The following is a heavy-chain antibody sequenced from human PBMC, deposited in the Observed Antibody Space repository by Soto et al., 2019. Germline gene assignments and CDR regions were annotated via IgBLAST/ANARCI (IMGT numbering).Heavy chain of an antibody. V-gene: IGHV3-21*01. CDR3: ARDFTYYYYYGMDV. D-gene: IGHD3-16*01. CDR1: GFTFSSYS. CDR2: ISSSSSYI. J-gene: IGHJ6*02. Sequence: EVQLVESGGGLVKPGGSLRLSCAASGFTFSSYSMNWVRQAPGKGLEWVSSISSSSSYIYYADSVKGRFTISRDNAKNPLYRKMNSLRAEDTAVYYCARDFTYYYYYGMDVWGQGTTVTVSS.